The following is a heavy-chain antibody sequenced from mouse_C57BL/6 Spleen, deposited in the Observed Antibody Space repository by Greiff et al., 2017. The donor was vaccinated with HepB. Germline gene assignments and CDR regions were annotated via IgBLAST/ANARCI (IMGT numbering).Heavy chain of an antibody. Sequence: VKLQQPGAELVKPGASVKMSCKASGYTFTSYWITWVKQRPGQGLEWIGDIYPGSGSTNYNEKFKSKATLTVDTSSSTAYMQLSSLTSEDSAVYYWARRYGSSYWAMDYWGQGTSVTVSS. V-gene: IGHV1-55*01. D-gene: IGHD1-1*01. CDR1: GYTFTSYW. CDR2: IYPGSGST. J-gene: IGHJ4*01. CDR3: ARRYGSSYWAMDY.